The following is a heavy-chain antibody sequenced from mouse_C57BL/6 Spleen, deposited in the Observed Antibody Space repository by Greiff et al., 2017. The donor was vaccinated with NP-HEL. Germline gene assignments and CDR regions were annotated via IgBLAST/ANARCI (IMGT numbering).Heavy chain of an antibody. CDR1: GYTFTSYT. CDR3: ARAGVITPDY. D-gene: IGHD1-1*01. V-gene: IGHV1-4*01. Sequence: QVQLQQSGAELARPGASVKMSCKASGYTFTSYTMHWVKQRPGQGLEWIGYINPSSGYTNYNPKFKDKATLTADKSSSTAYMQLSSLTSEDSAVYYCARAGVITPDYWGQGTTLTVSS. CDR2: INPSSGYT. J-gene: IGHJ2*01.